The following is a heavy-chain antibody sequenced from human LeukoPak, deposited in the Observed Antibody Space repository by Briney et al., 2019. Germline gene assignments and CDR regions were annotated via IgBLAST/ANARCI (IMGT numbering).Heavy chain of an antibody. V-gene: IGHV3-53*01. CDR2: IYSGGST. J-gene: IGHJ4*02. D-gene: IGHD3-22*01. CDR3: ARMPYYYDSSGIFH. CDR1: GFTVSSNY. Sequence: GGSLRLSCAASGFTVSSNYMSWVRQAPGKGLEWVSVIYSGGSTYYADSVKGRFTISRDNSKNTLYLQMNSLRVEDTAVYYCARMPYYYDSSGIFHWGQGTLVTVSS.